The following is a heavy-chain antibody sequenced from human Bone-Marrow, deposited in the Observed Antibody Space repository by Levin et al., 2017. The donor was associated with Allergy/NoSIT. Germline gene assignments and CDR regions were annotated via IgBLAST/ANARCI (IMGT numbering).Heavy chain of an antibody. CDR2: VSGSGDTT. CDR3: VRRGYDILTAYRLYYDH. CDR1: GFTFSSYA. J-gene: IGHJ4*02. D-gene: IGHD3-9*01. Sequence: QAGGSLRLSCAASGFTFSSYAMGWVRQAPGKGLEWVSSVSGSGDTTHYADSVKGRFSISRDNSKNTLYLQMNSLRAEDTAVYYCVRRGYDILTAYRLYYDHWGQGSLVTVSS. V-gene: IGHV3-23*01.